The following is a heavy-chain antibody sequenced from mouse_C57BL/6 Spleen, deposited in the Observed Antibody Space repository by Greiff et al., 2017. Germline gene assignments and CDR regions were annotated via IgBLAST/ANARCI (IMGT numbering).Heavy chain of an antibody. J-gene: IGHJ4*01. D-gene: IGHD1-1*01. V-gene: IGHV1-66*01. Sequence: VQLQESGPELVKPGASVKISCKASGYSFTSYYIHWVKQRPGQGLEWIGWIYPGSGNTKYNEKFKGKATLTADTSSSTAYMQLSSLTSEDSAVYYCARSELSYAMDYWGQGTSVTVSS. CDR1: GYSFTSYY. CDR2: IYPGSGNT. CDR3: ARSELSYAMDY.